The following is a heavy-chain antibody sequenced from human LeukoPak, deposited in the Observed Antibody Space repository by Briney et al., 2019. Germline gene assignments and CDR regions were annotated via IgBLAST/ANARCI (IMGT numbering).Heavy chain of an antibody. CDR1: GFTFSSYE. Sequence: GGSLRLSCAAPGFTFSSYEMNSVRQAPGKGLEWVSYISSSGSTIYYADSVKGRFTISRDNAKNSLYLQMNSLRAEDTAVYYCARDLGDITMVRGDADYWGQGTLVTVSS. V-gene: IGHV3-48*03. J-gene: IGHJ4*02. CDR2: ISSSGSTI. CDR3: ARDLGDITMVRGDADY. D-gene: IGHD3-10*01.